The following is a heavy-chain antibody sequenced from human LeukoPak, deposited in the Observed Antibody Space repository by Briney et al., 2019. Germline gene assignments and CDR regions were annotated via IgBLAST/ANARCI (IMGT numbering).Heavy chain of an antibody. Sequence: SAKVSCKASGGTFSSYAISWVRQAPGQGLEWMGRIIPIFGTANYAQKFQGRVTITTDESTSTAYMELSSLRSEETAVYYCARDYYDSSGYYAFDIWGQGTMVTVSS. V-gene: IGHV1-69*05. CDR3: ARDYYDSSGYYAFDI. D-gene: IGHD3-22*01. J-gene: IGHJ3*02. CDR2: IIPIFGTA. CDR1: GGTFSSYA.